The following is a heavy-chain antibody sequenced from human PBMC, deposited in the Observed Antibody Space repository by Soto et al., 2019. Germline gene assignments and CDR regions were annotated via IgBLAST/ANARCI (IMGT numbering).Heavy chain of an antibody. CDR1: GFTFSHMW. J-gene: IGHJ3*01. D-gene: IGHD2-21*01. CDR2: IKSKTAGGTI. V-gene: IGHV3-15*01. CDR3: TTSPDMVVIPTAGHYEAFDV. Sequence: EVQLVESGGGLVEPGGSLRLACAASGFTFSHMWMSWVRQGPGKGPEWVGRIKSKTAGGTIDYAASGRGRFIISRDDLTEMVFLQMNSLKVEATAVSYCTTSPDMVVIPTAGHYEAFDVWGPGRMVTVSP.